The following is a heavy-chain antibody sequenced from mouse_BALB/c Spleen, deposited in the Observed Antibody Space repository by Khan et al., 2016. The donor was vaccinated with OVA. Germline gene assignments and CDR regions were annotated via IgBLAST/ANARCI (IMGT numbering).Heavy chain of an antibody. Sequence: EVMLVESGGGLVTPGRSLKVSCAASGFTFSNYAMSWVRQTPEKRLEWVASISTGGSTYYPDSVKGGFAISRDNARNITSLQMISLRTEDTAMYYCARDYWFVYWGQGTLVTVSA. CDR1: GFTFSNYA. J-gene: IGHJ3*01. CDR3: ARDYWFVY. V-gene: IGHV5-6-5*01. CDR2: ISTGGST.